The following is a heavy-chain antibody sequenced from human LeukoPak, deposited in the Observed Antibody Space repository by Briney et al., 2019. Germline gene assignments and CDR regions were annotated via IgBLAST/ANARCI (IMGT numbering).Heavy chain of an antibody. D-gene: IGHD2-15*01. CDR3: ARDLLASYWYFDL. Sequence: PGGSLRLSCAASGFTFSSYSMNWVRQAPGKGLEWVSYISSSSSTIYYADSVKGRFTISRDNAKNSLYLQMNSLRAEDTAVYYCARDLLASYWYFDLWGRGTLVTVSS. CDR2: ISSSSSTI. CDR1: GFTFSSYS. V-gene: IGHV3-48*01. J-gene: IGHJ2*01.